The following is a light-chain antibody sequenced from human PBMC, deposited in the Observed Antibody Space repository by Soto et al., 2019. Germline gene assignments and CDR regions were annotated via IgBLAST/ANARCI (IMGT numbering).Light chain of an antibody. Sequence: DIQMTQSPSPLSASVGDRVTITCRASQGISTYLGWYQQKPGKVPKSLIYSASNLQSGVPSRFSASGSGTEFTLTITDMQPDDFATYYCQQYYRYPWMFGQGTKVDIK. CDR3: QQYYRYPWM. CDR1: QGISTY. V-gene: IGKV1-16*01. J-gene: IGKJ1*01. CDR2: SAS.